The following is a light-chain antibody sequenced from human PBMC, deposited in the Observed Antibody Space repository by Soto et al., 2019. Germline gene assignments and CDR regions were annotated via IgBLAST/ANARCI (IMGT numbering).Light chain of an antibody. V-gene: IGKV2-28*01. Sequence: DIVMTQSPLSLPVTPGEPASISCRSSQSLLHSNGYNYLDWYLQKPGQSPQLLIYLGSNRASGVPDRCSGSGSGTGFTLKISRVEAEDVGVYYCMQALQTPRTFGQGTKVEIK. CDR2: LGS. CDR3: MQALQTPRT. J-gene: IGKJ1*01. CDR1: QSLLHSNGYNY.